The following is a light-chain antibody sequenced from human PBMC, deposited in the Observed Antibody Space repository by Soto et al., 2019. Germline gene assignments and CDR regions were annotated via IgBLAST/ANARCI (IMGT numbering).Light chain of an antibody. CDR1: SSNIGAGYD. Sequence: QSVLTQPPSMSGAPGQRVTISCTGSSSNIGAGYDVHWYQQLPGAAPKLLIFGNTKRPSGVPDRFSGSKSGTSASLAITGLQAEDEADYYCQSYDSNLTGFFVFGTGTQLTVL. J-gene: IGLJ1*01. CDR3: QSYDSNLTGFFV. CDR2: GNT. V-gene: IGLV1-40*01.